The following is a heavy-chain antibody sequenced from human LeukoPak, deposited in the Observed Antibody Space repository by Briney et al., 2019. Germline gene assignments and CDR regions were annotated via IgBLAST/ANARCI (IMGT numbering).Heavy chain of an antibody. CDR1: GGSFSGYY. J-gene: IGHJ4*02. CDR3: ARGEGIAEEFDY. V-gene: IGHV4-34*01. D-gene: IGHD6-13*01. Sequence: PSETPSLTCAVYGGSFSGYYWSWIRQPPGKGLEWIGEINHSGSTNYNPSLKSRVTISVDTSKNQFSLKLSSVTAADTAVYYCARGEGIAEEFDYWGQGTLVTVSS. CDR2: INHSGST.